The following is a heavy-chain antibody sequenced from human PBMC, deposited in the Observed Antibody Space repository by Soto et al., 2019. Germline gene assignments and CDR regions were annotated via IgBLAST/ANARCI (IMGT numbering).Heavy chain of an antibody. Sequence: QVQLVESGGGVVQPGRSLRLSCAASGFTFSSYGMHGVRQAPCKGLEWVAGISYDGSNKYYADSVKGRFTISRDNSKNTLYLQMNSLRAEDTDVYYCAKDGGDYFFDYWGKGTLVTVSS. V-gene: IGHV3-30*18. CDR1: GFTFSSYG. CDR3: AKDGGDYFFDY. CDR2: ISYDGSNK. D-gene: IGHD2-21*02. J-gene: IGHJ4*02.